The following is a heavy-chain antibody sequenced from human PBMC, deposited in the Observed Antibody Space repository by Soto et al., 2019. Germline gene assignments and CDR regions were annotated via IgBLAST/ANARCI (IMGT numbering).Heavy chain of an antibody. D-gene: IGHD1-7*01. J-gene: IGHJ4*02. Sequence: VASVEVSCKASGGTFSTFSINWVQQATGQGLEWMGAILPVSGTTNYAQKFQGRVTFSADESTTTAYMEVSSLRSEDTAVYYCARDRTGTTLGYFDYWGQGTRVTVSS. CDR2: ILPVSGTT. V-gene: IGHV1-69*13. CDR3: ARDRTGTTLGYFDY. CDR1: GGTFSTFS.